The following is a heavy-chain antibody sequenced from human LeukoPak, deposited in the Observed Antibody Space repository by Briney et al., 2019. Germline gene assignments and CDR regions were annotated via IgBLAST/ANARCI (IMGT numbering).Heavy chain of an antibody. D-gene: IGHD6-13*01. Sequence: ASVKVSCKASGYTFTSYDINRVRQATGQGLEWMGWMNPNSGNTGYAQKFQGRVTMTRNTSISTAYMELSSLRSEDTAVYYCARGSRAAAASDFDYWGQGTLVTVSS. CDR3: ARGSRAAAASDFDY. V-gene: IGHV1-8*01. CDR2: MNPNSGNT. J-gene: IGHJ4*02. CDR1: GYTFTSYD.